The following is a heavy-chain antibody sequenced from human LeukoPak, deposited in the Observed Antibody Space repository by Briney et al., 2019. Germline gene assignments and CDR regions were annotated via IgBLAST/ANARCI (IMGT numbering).Heavy chain of an antibody. J-gene: IGHJ4*02. CDR1: GFTLSRYI. CDR2: ITSDGST. CDR3: AKRPFYDGGGFPFEY. D-gene: IGHD3-22*01. V-gene: IGHV3-23*01. Sequence: GGSQTLSCAASGFTLSRYITSWVPEAPGQGLQWVSTITSDGSTLFVDSLRGRFTISRDNSKNTLYLQMNSLRVEDTAVYYCAKRPFYDGGGFPFEYWGQGTLVTVSS.